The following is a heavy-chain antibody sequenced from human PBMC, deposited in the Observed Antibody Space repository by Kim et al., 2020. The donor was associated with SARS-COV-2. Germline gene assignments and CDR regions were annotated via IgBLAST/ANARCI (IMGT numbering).Heavy chain of an antibody. J-gene: IGHJ4*02. Sequence: ASVKVSCKVSGYTLTELSMHWGRQAPGKGLEWMGGFDPEDGETIYAQKFQGRVTMTEDTSTDTAYMELSSLRSGDTAVYYCATVGVGLCSGGSCYSNFLGSYLGDYFDYWGQGTLVTVSS. CDR1: GYTLTELS. V-gene: IGHV1-24*01. CDR3: ATVGVGLCSGGSCYSNFLGSYLGDYFDY. CDR2: FDPEDGET. D-gene: IGHD2-15*01.